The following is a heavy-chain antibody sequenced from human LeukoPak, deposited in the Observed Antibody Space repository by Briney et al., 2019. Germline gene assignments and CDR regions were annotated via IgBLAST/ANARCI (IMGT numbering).Heavy chain of an antibody. D-gene: IGHD2-2*01. CDR2: LNPNSGNT. Sequence: ASVKVSCKASGYTFTSFDINWVRQATEQGLEWMGWLNPNSGNTGYAQKFQGRVTITRNTSISTAYMELSSLRSEDTAVYYCARRNLGYCSSSSCPLYYFDSWGQGTLVTISS. V-gene: IGHV1-8*03. CDR3: ARRNLGYCSSSSCPLYYFDS. J-gene: IGHJ4*02. CDR1: GYTFTSFD.